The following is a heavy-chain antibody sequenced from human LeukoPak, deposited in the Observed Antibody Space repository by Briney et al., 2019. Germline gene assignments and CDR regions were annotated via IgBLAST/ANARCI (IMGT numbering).Heavy chain of an antibody. CDR1: GYTFTGYY. J-gene: IGHJ3*02. D-gene: IGHD2-2*01. Sequence: ASVRVSCKASGYTFTGYYMHWVRQAPGQGLEWMGWINPNSGGTNYAQKFQGRVTMTRDTSISTAYMELSRLRSDDTAVYYCARARASPPYAFDIWGQGTMVTVSS. CDR3: ARARASPPYAFDI. CDR2: INPNSGGT. V-gene: IGHV1-2*02.